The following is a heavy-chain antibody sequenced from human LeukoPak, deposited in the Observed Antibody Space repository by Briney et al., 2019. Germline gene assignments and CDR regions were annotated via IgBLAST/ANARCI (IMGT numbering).Heavy chain of an antibody. D-gene: IGHD2-21*01. CDR2: IPYDGGNK. CDR1: GFTFSNYG. J-gene: IGHJ4*02. V-gene: IGHV3-30*02. Sequence: GXSLRLSCAASGFTFSNYGMHWVRQVPGKGLEWVAFIPYDGGNKYYADSLKGRFTISRDNSKNTLYLQMNSLRAEDTAIYYCAKDICGGDCYPHGGYWGQGTLVTVSS. CDR3: AKDICGGDCYPHGGY.